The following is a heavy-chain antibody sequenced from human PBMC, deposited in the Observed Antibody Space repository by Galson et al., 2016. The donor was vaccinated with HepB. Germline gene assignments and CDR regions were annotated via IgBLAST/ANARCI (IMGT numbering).Heavy chain of an antibody. CDR2: IYSGGAP. V-gene: IGHV3-53*01. Sequence: SLRLSCAGSGFIVSSHYLNWVRQAPGKGLEWVAIIYSGGAPYYAESVKGRFTISRDNPKNTLYLQMDGLRVADTAVYYCARDPGRIAAAGHLDSWGQGTLVTGSS. D-gene: IGHD6-13*01. CDR3: ARDPGRIAAAGHLDS. CDR1: GFIVSSHY. J-gene: IGHJ5*01.